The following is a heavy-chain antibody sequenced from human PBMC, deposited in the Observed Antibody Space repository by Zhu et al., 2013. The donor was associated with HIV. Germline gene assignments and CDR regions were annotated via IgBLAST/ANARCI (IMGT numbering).Heavy chain of an antibody. Sequence: QVQLVQSGAEVKKPGSSVKVSCKASGGTFSSYAISWVRQATGQGLEWMGWMNPNSGNTGYAQKFQGRVTMTRNTSISTAYMELSSLRSEDTAVYYCARSRVKNRYCSSTSCYWNYYYYGMDVWGRRDRRSPSP. CDR1: GGTFSSYA. V-gene: IGHV1-8*02. J-gene: IGHJ6*02. CDR3: ARSRVKNRYCSSTSCYWNYYYYGMDV. D-gene: IGHD2-2*01. CDR2: MNPNSGNT.